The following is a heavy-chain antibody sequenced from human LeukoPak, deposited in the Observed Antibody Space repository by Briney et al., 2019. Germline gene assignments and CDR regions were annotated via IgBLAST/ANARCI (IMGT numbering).Heavy chain of an antibody. Sequence: GASVKVSCKASGFTFSDYYIHWVRQAPGQGLDYMGHINLNSGGTFYVQKFQGRVTMTRDTSISTAYMDLSRLTSDDTAMYFCASDPSSSDNFFDFWGQGTLVTVSS. V-gene: IGHV1-2*06. D-gene: IGHD6-6*01. J-gene: IGHJ4*02. CDR1: GFTFSDYY. CDR2: INLNSGGT. CDR3: ASDPSSSDNFFDF.